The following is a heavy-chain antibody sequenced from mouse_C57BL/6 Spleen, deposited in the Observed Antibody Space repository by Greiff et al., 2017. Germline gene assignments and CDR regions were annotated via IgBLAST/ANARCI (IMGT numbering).Heavy chain of an antibody. V-gene: IGHV1-69*01. CDR3: ARSSYYSNYGTFAY. D-gene: IGHD2-5*01. CDR2: IDPSDSYT. J-gene: IGHJ3*01. Sequence: QVQLQQPGAELVMPGASVKLSCKASGYTFTSYWMHWVKQRPGQGLEWVGEIDPSDSYTNYNQKFKGKSTLTVDKSSSTAYMQLSSLTSEDSAVYYCARSSYYSNYGTFAYGGQGTLVTVSA. CDR1: GYTFTSYW.